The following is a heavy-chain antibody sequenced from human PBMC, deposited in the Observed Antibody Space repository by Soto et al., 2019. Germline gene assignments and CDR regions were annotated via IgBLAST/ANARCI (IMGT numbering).Heavy chain of an antibody. CDR3: AHRTTTVTWWFDP. V-gene: IGHV2-5*02. CDR2: IYWDDDK. CDR1: GFSLTTSGVG. Sequence: QITLKESGPTLVKPTQTLTLTCTFSGFSLTTSGVGVGWIRQPPGKALEWLALIYWDDDKRYSPSLKSRPTSPKDTPNNQVVLTMTNMDPADTATYFGAHRTTTVTWWFDPWGQGTLVTVSS. D-gene: IGHD4-17*01. J-gene: IGHJ5*02.